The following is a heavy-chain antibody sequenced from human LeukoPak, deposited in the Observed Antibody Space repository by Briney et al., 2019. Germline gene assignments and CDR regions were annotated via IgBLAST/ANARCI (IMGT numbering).Heavy chain of an antibody. J-gene: IGHJ3*02. CDR1: GFTLSSYA. Sequence: GGSLRLSCAASGFTLSSYAMSWVRQGPGKGLEWVSAISVSGNTYHADSVKGRFTISRDSSKNTLYLQMNSLRAEDTAVYYCAKGPIYDILTGWRKTHNAFDIWGQGTMVTVSS. CDR3: AKGPIYDILTGWRKTHNAFDI. D-gene: IGHD3-9*01. CDR2: ISVSGNT. V-gene: IGHV3-23*01.